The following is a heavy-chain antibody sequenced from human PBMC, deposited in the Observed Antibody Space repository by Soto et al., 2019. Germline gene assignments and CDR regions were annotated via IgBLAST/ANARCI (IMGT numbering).Heavy chain of an antibody. CDR3: TRRCCSGGSCYCDY. V-gene: IGHV3-73*01. J-gene: IGHJ4*02. CDR2: IRSKADSYVT. Sequence: EVQLVESGGGLVQPGGSLRLSCAASGFTFSGSAIHWVRQASGKGLEWVGHIRSKADSYVTAYAASVKGRFIISRDDSKNTAYLQLISLKTEDTAMYYCTRRCCSGGSCYCDYWGQGTLVTVSS. CDR1: GFTFSGSA. D-gene: IGHD2-15*01.